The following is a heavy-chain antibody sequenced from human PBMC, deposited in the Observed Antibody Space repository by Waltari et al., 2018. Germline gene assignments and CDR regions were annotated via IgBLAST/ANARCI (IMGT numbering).Heavy chain of an antibody. CDR1: GGSFSGYY. V-gene: IGHV4-34*12. J-gene: IGHJ5*02. CDR3: ARVVRGIAARPGWFDP. CDR2: IIDSGST. D-gene: IGHD6-6*01. Sequence: QVQLQQWGAGLLKPSETLSLTCAVYGGSFSGYYWSWIRQPPGKGLEWIGEIIDSGSTNWNPSFKVRITMSVGTAKNQFSLKLSSVTAADTAVYYCARVVRGIAARPGWFDPWGQGTLVTVSS.